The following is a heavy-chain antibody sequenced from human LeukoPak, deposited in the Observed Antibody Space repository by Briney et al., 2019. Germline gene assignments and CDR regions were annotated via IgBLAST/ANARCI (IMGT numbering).Heavy chain of an antibody. Sequence: SVKVSCKASGYTFTSYYMHWVRQAPGQGLEWMGGIIPIFGTANYAQKFQGRVTITADKSTSTAYMELSSLRSEDTAVYYCASNRGYSGYDLDYWGQGTMVTVSS. CDR3: ASNRGYSGYDLDY. V-gene: IGHV1-69*06. D-gene: IGHD5-12*01. CDR1: GYTFTSYY. CDR2: IIPIFGTA. J-gene: IGHJ4*02.